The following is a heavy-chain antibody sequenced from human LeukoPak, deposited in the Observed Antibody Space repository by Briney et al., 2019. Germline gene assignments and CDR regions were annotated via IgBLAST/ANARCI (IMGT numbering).Heavy chain of an antibody. Sequence: ASVKVSCRVSGYTHTELSMHWVRQAPGKGLEWMGGFDPEDGETIYAQKFQGRVTMTEDTSTDTAYMELSSLRSEDTAVYYCATVNFRGGNSRYYYYYMDVWGKGTTVTVYS. CDR3: ATVNFRGGNSRYYYYYMDV. CDR1: GYTHTELS. J-gene: IGHJ6*03. CDR2: FDPEDGET. V-gene: IGHV1-24*01. D-gene: IGHD4-23*01.